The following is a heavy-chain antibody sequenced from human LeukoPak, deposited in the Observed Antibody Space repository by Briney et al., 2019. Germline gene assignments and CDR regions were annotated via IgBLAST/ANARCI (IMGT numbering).Heavy chain of an antibody. V-gene: IGHV3-30*18. CDR2: ISYDGSNK. Sequence: GGSLRLSCAASGFTFSSYGMHWVRQAPGKGLEWVAVISYDGSNKYYADSVKGRFTISRDNSKNTLYLQMNSLRAEDTAVYYCAKDSVSGYGTLRFDYWGQGTLVTVSS. CDR3: AKDSVSGYGTLRFDY. CDR1: GFTFSSYG. D-gene: IGHD5-12*01. J-gene: IGHJ4*02.